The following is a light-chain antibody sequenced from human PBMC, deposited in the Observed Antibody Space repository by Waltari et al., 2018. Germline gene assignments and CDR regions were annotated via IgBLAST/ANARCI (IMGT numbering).Light chain of an antibody. CDR1: SSDVGSYDL. J-gene: IGLJ2*01. Sequence: SALTQPASVSASPGQSITISCTGSSSDVGSYDLVAWYQQHPGKAPHLLSYEVDKRPSGVSYLFSGSKYGNAASLTISGLQAEEEAHYFCSSYTDGGPGVFGGGTLLTVL. CDR2: EVD. CDR3: SSYTDGGPGV. V-gene: IGLV2-23*02.